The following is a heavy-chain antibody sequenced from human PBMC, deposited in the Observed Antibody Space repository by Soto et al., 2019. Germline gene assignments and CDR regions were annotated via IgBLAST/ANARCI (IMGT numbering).Heavy chain of an antibody. CDR1: GVSLSGTSYY. D-gene: IGHD3-16*01. CDR3: ARHGAF. CDR2: IYYSGET. Sequence: QLQLQESGPGLVKPSETLSLTCTVSGVSLSGTSYYWGWIRQTPAKGLEWIGTIYYSGETFYNPSLKSRVTISIDTSKHHFSLNLTSVTAADTAIYYCARHGAFWGQGALVTVSS. J-gene: IGHJ1*01. V-gene: IGHV4-39*01.